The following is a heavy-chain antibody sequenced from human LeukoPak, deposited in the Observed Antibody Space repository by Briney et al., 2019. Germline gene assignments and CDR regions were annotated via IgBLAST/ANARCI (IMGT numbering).Heavy chain of an antibody. D-gene: IGHD5-18*01. J-gene: IGHJ4*02. CDR2: ISGSGGST. CDR3: AKDHLGYLYYFDY. Sequence: GGSLRLSCAASGFTFSSYAMSWVRQAPGKGLEWVSPISGSGGSTYYADSVKGRFTISRDNSKNTLYLQMNSLRAEDTAVYYCAKDHLGYLYYFDYWGQGTLVTVSS. V-gene: IGHV3-23*01. CDR1: GFTFSSYA.